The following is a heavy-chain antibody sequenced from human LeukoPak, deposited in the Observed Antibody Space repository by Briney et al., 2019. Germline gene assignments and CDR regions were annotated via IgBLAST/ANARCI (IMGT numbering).Heavy chain of an antibody. CDR2: IYYSGST. CDR1: GGSISSSSYY. Sequence: PSETLSLTCTVSGGSISSSSYYWGWIRQPPGKGLEWIVSIYYSGSTYYNPSLKSRVTISVDTSKNQFSLKLSSVTAADTAVYYCARRTDIVVVPAAILPGYFDYWGQGTLVTVSS. D-gene: IGHD2-2*01. J-gene: IGHJ4*02. V-gene: IGHV4-39*01. CDR3: ARRTDIVVVPAAILPGYFDY.